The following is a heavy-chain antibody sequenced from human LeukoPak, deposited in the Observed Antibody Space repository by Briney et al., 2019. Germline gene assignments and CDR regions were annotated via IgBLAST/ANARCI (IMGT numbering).Heavy chain of an antibody. V-gene: IGHV3-74*01. CDR1: GFTFSSYW. J-gene: IGHJ4*02. D-gene: IGHD5-18*01. CDR3: ARGGAAMAYY. Sequence: PGGSLRLSCSACGFTFSSYWMLWAPQAPGKGLVGVSRINSDGSSTSYADSVKGRFTISRDNAKNTLYLQMNSLRAEDTAVYYCARGGAAMAYYWGQGTLVTVSS. CDR2: INSDGSST.